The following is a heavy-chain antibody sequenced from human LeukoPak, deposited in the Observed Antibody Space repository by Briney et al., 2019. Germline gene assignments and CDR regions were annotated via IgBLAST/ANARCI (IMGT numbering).Heavy chain of an antibody. D-gene: IGHD2-2*01. Sequence: GGSLRRSCAASGFTFSSYAMSWVRQAPGKGLEWVSAISGSGGSTYYADSVKGRFTISRDNSKNTLYLQMNSLRAEDTAVYYCAKDLWNEDIVVVPAADLDYWGQGTLDTVSS. V-gene: IGHV3-23*01. J-gene: IGHJ4*02. CDR3: AKDLWNEDIVVVPAADLDY. CDR2: ISGSGGST. CDR1: GFTFSSYA.